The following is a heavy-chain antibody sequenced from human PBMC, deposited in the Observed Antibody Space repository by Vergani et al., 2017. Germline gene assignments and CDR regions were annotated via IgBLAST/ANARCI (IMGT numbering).Heavy chain of an antibody. Sequence: EVHLVESGGAVVQPGGSLRLSCVTSGCNFVDYALNWVRQAQGKGLEWGSLISWNSGNVYYEDSVKGRFTISRDNSKNALYLQMNSLRPDDTGLYYCAKDVRVYCSGTSYNADYYGLVVWCQGTTVTVAS. CDR1: GCNFVDYA. V-gene: IGHV3-43D*03. CDR2: ISWNSGNV. CDR3: AKDVRVYCSGTSYNADYYGLVV. J-gene: IGHJ6*02. D-gene: IGHD3-10*02.